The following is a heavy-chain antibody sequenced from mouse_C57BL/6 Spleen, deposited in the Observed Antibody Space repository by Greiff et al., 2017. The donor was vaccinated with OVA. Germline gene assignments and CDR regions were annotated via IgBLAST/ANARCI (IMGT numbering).Heavy chain of an antibody. CDR2: IYPRDGST. V-gene: IGHV1-78*01. D-gene: IGHD1-1*01. Sequence: LQQSDAELVKPGASVKISCKVSGYTFTDHTIHWMKQRPEQGLEWIGYIYPRDGSTKYNEKFKGKATLTADKSSSTAYMQLNSLTSEDSAVYFCANTVVATDYAMDYWGQGTSVTVSS. CDR1: GYTFTDHT. CDR3: ANTVVATDYAMDY. J-gene: IGHJ4*01.